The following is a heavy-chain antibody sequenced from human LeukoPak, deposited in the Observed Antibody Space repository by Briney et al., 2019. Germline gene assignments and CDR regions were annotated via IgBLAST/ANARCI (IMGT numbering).Heavy chain of an antibody. CDR2: INHSGST. CDR3: ATSIIDLDY. V-gene: IGHV4-34*01. D-gene: IGHD3-10*01. CDR1: GGSFSGYY. J-gene: IGHJ4*02. Sequence: PSETLSLTCAVYGGSFSGYYWSWIRQPPGKGLEWIGEINHSGSTNYNPSLKSRVTISVDTSKNQFSLKLSSVTAADMAVYYCATSIIDLDYWGQGTLVTVSS.